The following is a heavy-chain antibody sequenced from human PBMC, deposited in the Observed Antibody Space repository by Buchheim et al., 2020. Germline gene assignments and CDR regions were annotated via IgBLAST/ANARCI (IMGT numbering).Heavy chain of an antibody. CDR3: ARQITMVRGLTVNDYYYMDV. D-gene: IGHD3-10*01. V-gene: IGHV4-34*01. J-gene: IGHJ6*03. Sequence: QVQLQQWGAGLLKPSETLSLTCAVYGGSFSGYYWSWIRQPPGKGLEWIGEINHSGSTYYNPSLKSRVTISVDTSKNQFSLKLSSVTAADTAVYYCARQITMVRGLTVNDYYYMDVWGKGTT. CDR2: INHSGST. CDR1: GGSFSGYY.